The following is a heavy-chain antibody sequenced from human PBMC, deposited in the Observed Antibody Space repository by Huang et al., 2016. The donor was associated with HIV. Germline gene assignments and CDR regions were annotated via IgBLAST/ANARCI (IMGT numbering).Heavy chain of an antibody. D-gene: IGHD3-10*01. V-gene: IGHV3-74*01. CDR3: ARGSRQGKYYYGSGTAY. CDR1: GFTFSSYW. Sequence: EVQLVESGGGLVQPGGYLRLSCAASGFTFSSYWMHWVRQVPGKGLVLVSHIKSDWSSTSYADSVKGRFTITRDNAKNTLYLQMNSLRAEDTAVYYCARGSRQGKYYYGSGTAYWGQGTLVTVSS. CDR2: IKSDWSST. J-gene: IGHJ4*02.